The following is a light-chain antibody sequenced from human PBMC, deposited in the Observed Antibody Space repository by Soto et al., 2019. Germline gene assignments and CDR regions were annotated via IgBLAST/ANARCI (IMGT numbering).Light chain of an antibody. CDR2: DAS. CDR3: HQYNKWPPIT. J-gene: IGKJ5*01. Sequence: EIVMTQSPATLSVSPGERATLSCRASHSVRSDLAWYQQKPGQSPRLLIFDASTRATGIPARFSGSGSGTEFILTISNLQSEDFAVYYCHQYNKWPPITFGQGTRLEIK. CDR1: HSVRSD. V-gene: IGKV3-15*01.